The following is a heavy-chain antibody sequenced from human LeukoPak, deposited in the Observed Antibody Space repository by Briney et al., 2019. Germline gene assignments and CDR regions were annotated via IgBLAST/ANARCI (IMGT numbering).Heavy chain of an antibody. Sequence: NSSETLSLTCTVSGGSVSSGSYYWSWIRQPPGKGLEWIGYMYYSGSTNYNPSLKSRVTISVDTSKNQFSLKLSSVTAADTAMYYCARDRLRDYYDSSGYAFDIWGQGTTVTVSS. V-gene: IGHV4-61*01. J-gene: IGHJ3*02. CDR1: GGSVSSGSYY. CDR2: MYYSGST. D-gene: IGHD3-22*01. CDR3: ARDRLRDYYDSSGYAFDI.